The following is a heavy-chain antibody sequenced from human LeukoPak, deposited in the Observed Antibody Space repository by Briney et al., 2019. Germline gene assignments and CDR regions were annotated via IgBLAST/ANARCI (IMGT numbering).Heavy chain of an antibody. J-gene: IGHJ4*02. CDR3: ARDFVTSTGDDY. CDR1: GYTFTSYY. D-gene: IGHD2-21*01. Sequence: ASVKVSCKASGYTFTSYYIHWVRQAPGQGLEWMGIINPSGGSTSCAQKLQGRVTMTRDTSTSTVYMELSSLRSEDTAVYYCARDFVTSTGDDYWGQGTLVTVSS. CDR2: INPSGGST. V-gene: IGHV1-46*01.